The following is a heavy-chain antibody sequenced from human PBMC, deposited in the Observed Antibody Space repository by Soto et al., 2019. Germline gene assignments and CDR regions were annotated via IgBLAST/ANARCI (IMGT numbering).Heavy chain of an antibody. J-gene: IGHJ4*02. D-gene: IGHD1-20*01. CDR3: AGDRSSYNWNGLNY. CDR2: IVVGSGNT. CDR1: RVAFTSTS. Sequence: TSAKLSSKAPRVAFTSTSVQWVHQSRGQRLEWIGWIVVGSGNTNYAQKFQERVTITRDMSTSTAYMELSSLRSEDTAVYYCAGDRSSYNWNGLNYWGQGTLVTVYS. V-gene: IGHV1-58*01.